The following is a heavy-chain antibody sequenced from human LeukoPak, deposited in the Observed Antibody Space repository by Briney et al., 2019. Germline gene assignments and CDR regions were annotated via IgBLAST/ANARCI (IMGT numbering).Heavy chain of an antibody. CDR3: ARGTVTMVDY. CDR1: GFTVSSNY. Sequence: GGSLRLSCAASGFTVSSNYMSWVRQAPGRGLEWVSVIYSGGSTYYADSVKGRFTISRDNSKNTLFLQMNSLRAGDTAVYYCARGTVTMVDYWGQGTPVTVSS. CDR2: IYSGGST. J-gene: IGHJ4*02. V-gene: IGHV3-66*01. D-gene: IGHD3-10*01.